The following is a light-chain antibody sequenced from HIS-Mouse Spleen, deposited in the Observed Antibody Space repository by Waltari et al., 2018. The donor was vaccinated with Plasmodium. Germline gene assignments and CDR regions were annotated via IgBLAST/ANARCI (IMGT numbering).Light chain of an antibody. CDR2: EDI. V-gene: IGLV3-10*01. J-gene: IGLJ3*02. CDR3: YSTDSSGNHRV. CDR1: ALPQKY. Sequence: SYELTQPPSVPVSPGQTARIHCSGDALPQKYAYWYQQKSGPAPVLVIYEDIKRPSGIPGLVSGSSSGTIATLTISSAQVEDVADYYCYSTDSSGNHRVFGGGTKLTVL.